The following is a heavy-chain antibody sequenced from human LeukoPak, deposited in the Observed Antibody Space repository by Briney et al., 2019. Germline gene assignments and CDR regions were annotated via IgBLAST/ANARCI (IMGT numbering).Heavy chain of an antibody. CDR3: AKRGIVATMPFDY. D-gene: IGHD5-12*01. J-gene: IGHJ4*02. V-gene: IGHV3-23*01. CDR1: GFTFSSYA. CDR2: ISGSGGST. Sequence: GGSLRLSCAASGFTFSSYAMSWVRQAPGKGLEWVSAISGSGGSTYYADSVKGRFTISRDNSKNTLYLQMNSLRAEDTAVYYCAKRGIVATMPFDYWGQRTLVTVSS.